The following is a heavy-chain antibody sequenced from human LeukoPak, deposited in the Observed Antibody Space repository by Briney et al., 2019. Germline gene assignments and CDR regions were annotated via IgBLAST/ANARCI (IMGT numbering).Heavy chain of an antibody. CDR1: GFTFSSYG. D-gene: IGHD3-3*01. Sequence: GGSLRLSCAASGFTFSSYGMHWVRQAPGKGLEWVAVISYDGSNEYYADSVKGRFTISRDNSKNTLYLQMNSLRAEDTAVYYCAKERLGIFGALGYWGQEPWSPSPQ. V-gene: IGHV3-30*18. CDR2: ISYDGSNE. J-gene: IGHJ4*01. CDR3: AKERLGIFGALGY.